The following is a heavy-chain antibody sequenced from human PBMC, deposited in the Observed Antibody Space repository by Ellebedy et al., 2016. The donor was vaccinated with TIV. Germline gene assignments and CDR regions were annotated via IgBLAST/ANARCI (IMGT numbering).Heavy chain of an antibody. CDR1: GYTFTSYG. J-gene: IGHJ6*02. CDR3: ASGAARGYNYFGMDV. V-gene: IGHV1-69*04. D-gene: IGHD5-12*01. CDR2: IIPILRTT. Sequence: AASVKVSCKASGYTFTSYGITWVRQAPGQGLEWMGRIIPILRTTILAQKFHGRVTITADKSPTTAYMEFSSLRSEDTAVYFCASGAARGYNYFGMDVWGQGTTVTVSS.